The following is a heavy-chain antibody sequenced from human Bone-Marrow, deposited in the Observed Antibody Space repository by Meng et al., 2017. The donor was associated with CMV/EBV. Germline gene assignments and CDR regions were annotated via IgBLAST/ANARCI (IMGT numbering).Heavy chain of an antibody. CDR1: GGSISSSSYY. J-gene: IGHJ4*02. CDR3: ERTDPMYYDFWSGYLIFDY. CDR2: IYYSGST. Sequence: SETLSLTCTVSGGSISSSSYYWGWIRQPPGKGLEWIGSIYYSGSTYYNPSLKSRVTISVDTSKNQFSLKLSSVTAADTAVYYCERTDPMYYDFWSGYLIFDYWGQGTLVTVSS. V-gene: IGHV4-39*07. D-gene: IGHD3-3*01.